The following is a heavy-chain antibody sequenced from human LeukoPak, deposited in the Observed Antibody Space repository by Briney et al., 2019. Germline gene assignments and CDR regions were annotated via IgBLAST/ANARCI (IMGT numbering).Heavy chain of an antibody. V-gene: IGHV1-8*03. D-gene: IGHD6-13*01. Sequence: ASVKVSCKASGYTFTSYDINWVRQATGQGLEWMGWMNPNSGNTGYAQKFQGRVIITRNTSISTAYMELSSLRSEDTAVYYCARARGASSIAAACTLTFWGQGTMVTVSS. CDR3: ARARGASSIAAACTLTF. CDR1: GYTFTSYD. CDR2: MNPNSGNT. J-gene: IGHJ3*01.